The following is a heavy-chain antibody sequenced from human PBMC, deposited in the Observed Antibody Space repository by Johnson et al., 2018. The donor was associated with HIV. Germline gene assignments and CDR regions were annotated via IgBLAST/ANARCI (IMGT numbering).Heavy chain of an antibody. CDR1: GFTFSNYP. CDR3: ARDRIPYNWNYEGDAFDI. D-gene: IGHD1-7*01. J-gene: IGHJ3*02. Sequence: VQLVESGGGVVQPGRSLRLSCAASGFTFSNYPMHWVRQAPGKGLEWVSGINWNGGSTGYADSVKGRFTISRDNAKNSLYLQMNSLRAEDTALYYCARDRIPYNWNYEGDAFDIWGQGTMVTVSS. V-gene: IGHV3-20*04. CDR2: INWNGGST.